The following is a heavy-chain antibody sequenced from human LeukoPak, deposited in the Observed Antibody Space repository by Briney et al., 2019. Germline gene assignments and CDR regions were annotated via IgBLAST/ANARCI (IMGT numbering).Heavy chain of an antibody. Sequence: PGGSLRLSCGASGFILSAYIMDWVRQAPGKGLEWIARIRRKERRYTTEYASSVKGRFVVSRDDSKDPIFLQMNSLETEDTAVYYWTREGGEGDYTAFDIWGQGTMVTVSS. D-gene: IGHD3-16*01. CDR3: TREGGEGDYTAFDI. CDR2: IRRKERRYTT. CDR1: GFILSAYI. J-gene: IGHJ3*02. V-gene: IGHV3-72*01.